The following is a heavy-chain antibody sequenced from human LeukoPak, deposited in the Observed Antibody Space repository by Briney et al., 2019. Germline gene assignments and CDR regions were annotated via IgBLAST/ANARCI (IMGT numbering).Heavy chain of an antibody. CDR2: IADDGSNK. CDR3: ASVDDLDAFDT. J-gene: IGHJ3*02. CDR1: GFTFSSYA. D-gene: IGHD5-12*01. Sequence: GRSLRLSCAASGFTFSSYAMHWVRQAPGKGLKWVAVIADDGSNKYYADSVKGRFTISRDNSNNTLYLQMNSLRADDTAMYYCASVDDLDAFDTWGQGTMVTVSS. V-gene: IGHV3-30*04.